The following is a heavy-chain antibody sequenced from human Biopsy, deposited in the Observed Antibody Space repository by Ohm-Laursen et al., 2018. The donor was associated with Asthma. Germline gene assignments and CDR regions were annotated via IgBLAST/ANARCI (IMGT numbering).Heavy chain of an antibody. V-gene: IGHV3-30*03. Sequence: SLRLSCSASGFNFHNYGMNWVRRAPGKGLEWVAQILFDGRKINYPDSVKGRFTISRDNSKNMVYLQMNSLRPEDTAVYYCARDGPELPTELDYWGPGTLVAVSS. D-gene: IGHD1-14*01. J-gene: IGHJ4*02. CDR3: ARDGPELPTELDY. CDR1: GFNFHNYG. CDR2: ILFDGRKI.